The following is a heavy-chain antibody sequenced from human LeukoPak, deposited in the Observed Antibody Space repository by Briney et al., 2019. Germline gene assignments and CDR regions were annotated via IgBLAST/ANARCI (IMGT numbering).Heavy chain of an antibody. CDR1: GFTFSSYG. J-gene: IGHJ3*01. CDR2: ISYDGSNK. CDR3: AKGAIAVAEN. Sequence: PGRSLRLSCAASGFTFSSYGMHWVRQAPGKGLEWVAVISYDGSNKYYADSVKGRFTISRDNSKNTLYLQMNSLRAEDTAVNYCAKGAIAVAENWGQGTMVTVSS. V-gene: IGHV3-30*18. D-gene: IGHD6-19*01.